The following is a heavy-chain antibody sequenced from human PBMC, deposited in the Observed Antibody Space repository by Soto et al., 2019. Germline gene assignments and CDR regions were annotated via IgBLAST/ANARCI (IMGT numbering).Heavy chain of an antibody. J-gene: IGHJ3*02. CDR3: AKDSGGYSSDHNAFDI. Sequence: EVQLLESGGGLVQPGGSLRLSCAASGLTFSSYAMNWVRQAPGKGLEWVSGVSGGGGSTYYADSVKGRFTISRDNSKNTLYLQMNSLTAADTAVYYCAKDSGGYSSDHNAFDIWGQGTMVTVSS. CDR2: VSGGGGST. V-gene: IGHV3-23*01. CDR1: GLTFSSYA. D-gene: IGHD5-18*01.